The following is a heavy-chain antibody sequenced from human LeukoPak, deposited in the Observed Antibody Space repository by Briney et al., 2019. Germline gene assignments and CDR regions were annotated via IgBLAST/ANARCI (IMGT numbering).Heavy chain of an antibody. D-gene: IGHD4-17*01. CDR2: ISGDGGST. CDR1: GFTFDDYA. Sequence: GGSLRLSCAASGFTFDDYAMHWVRQAPGKGLGWVSLISGDGGSTYYADSVKGRFTISRDNSKNSLYLQMNSLRTEDTALYYCAKDYSDYGDSRFDYWGQGTLVTVSS. V-gene: IGHV3-43*02. CDR3: AKDYSDYGDSRFDY. J-gene: IGHJ4*02.